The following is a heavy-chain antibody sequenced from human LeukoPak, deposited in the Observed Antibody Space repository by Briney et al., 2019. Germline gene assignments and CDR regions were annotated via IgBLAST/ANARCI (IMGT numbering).Heavy chain of an antibody. J-gene: IGHJ4*02. V-gene: IGHV4-4*07. D-gene: IGHD5-18*01. Sequence: SETLSLTCTVSGGSISSYYWSWIRQPAGKGLEWIGRIYSSGSTNYNPSLKSRVTMSIDTSKNQFSLKLSSVTAADTAVYYCAREDLVTLFDYWGQGTLLTVSS. CDR2: IYSSGST. CDR3: AREDLVTLFDY. CDR1: GGSISSYY.